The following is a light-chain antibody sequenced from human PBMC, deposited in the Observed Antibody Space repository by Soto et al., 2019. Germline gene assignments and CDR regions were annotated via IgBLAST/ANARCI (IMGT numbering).Light chain of an antibody. J-gene: IGLJ1*01. CDR2: EVV. CDR3: KSYAGSNTYV. CDR1: KSDIGVYDF. Sequence: QSALTQPPSASGSLGRSVTISCTGTKSDIGVYDFVSWYQHHPGKAPRLIIYEVVQRPSGVPDRFSGSKSGNTASLTVSGLQAADEADYFCKSYAGSNTYVFGSGTKLTVL. V-gene: IGLV2-8*01.